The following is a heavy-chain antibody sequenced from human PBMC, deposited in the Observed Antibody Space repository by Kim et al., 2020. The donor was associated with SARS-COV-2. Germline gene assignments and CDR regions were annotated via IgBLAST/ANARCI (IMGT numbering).Heavy chain of an antibody. CDR2: ISSSSSYI. Sequence: GGSLRLSCAASGFTFSSYSMNWVRQAPGKGLEWVSSISSSSSYIYYADSVKGRFTISRDNAKNSLYLQMNSLRAEDTAVYYCARVRSDSSSWYGWFDPWGQGTLVTVSS. CDR3: ARVRSDSSSWYGWFDP. J-gene: IGHJ5*02. D-gene: IGHD6-13*01. V-gene: IGHV3-21*01. CDR1: GFTFSSYS.